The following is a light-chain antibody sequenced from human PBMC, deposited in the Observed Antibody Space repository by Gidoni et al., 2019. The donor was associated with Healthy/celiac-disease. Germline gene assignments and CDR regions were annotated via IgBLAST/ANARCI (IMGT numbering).Light chain of an antibody. J-gene: IGKJ5*01. CDR2: GAS. CDR3: QQSGSSPPIT. Sequence: ELVLTQSPGTLSLSPGERANLPCRASKSVSSSYLAWYQEKPGQAPRLLIYGASSRATGIPDRFSGSGSGTDVTLTISRLEPEDFAVYYCQQSGSSPPITFGQGTRLEIK. CDR1: KSVSSSY. V-gene: IGKV3-20*01.